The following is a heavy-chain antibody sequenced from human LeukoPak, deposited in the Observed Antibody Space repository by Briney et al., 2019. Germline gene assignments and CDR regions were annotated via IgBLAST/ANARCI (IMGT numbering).Heavy chain of an antibody. CDR2: ISAYNGNT. J-gene: IGHJ6*02. Sequence: ASVKVSCKASGYTFTGYGISWVRQAPGQGLEWMGWISAYNGNTNYAQKLQGRVTMTTDTSTSTAYMELRSLRSDDTAVYYCARDYYYGSGRNYGMDVWGQGTTVTVSS. V-gene: IGHV1-18*01. CDR1: GYTFTGYG. D-gene: IGHD3-10*01. CDR3: ARDYYYGSGRNYGMDV.